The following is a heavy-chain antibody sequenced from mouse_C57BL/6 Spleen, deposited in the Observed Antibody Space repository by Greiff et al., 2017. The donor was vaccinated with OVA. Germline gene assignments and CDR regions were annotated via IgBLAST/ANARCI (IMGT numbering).Heavy chain of an antibody. D-gene: IGHD1-1*01. V-gene: IGHV5-4*03. J-gene: IGHJ2*01. CDR3: ARRTTVAFDY. CDR2: ISDGGSYT. Sequence: EVQLVESGGGLVKPGGSLKLSCAASGFTFSSYAMSWVRQTPEKRLEWVATISDGGSYTYYTDNVKGRFTISRDNAKNNLYLQMSHLKSEDTAMYYCARRTTVAFDYWGQGTTLTVSS. CDR1: GFTFSSYA.